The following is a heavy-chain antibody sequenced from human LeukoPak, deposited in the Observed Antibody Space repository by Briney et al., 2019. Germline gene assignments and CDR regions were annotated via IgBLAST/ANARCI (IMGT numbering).Heavy chain of an antibody. CDR3: ARGRREAYCGGDCYLQYGMDV. J-gene: IGHJ6*02. CDR1: AFTFNTYP. Sequence: PGGSLRLSCAASAFTFNTYPMAWVRQAPGKGLEWVSLISDSGGRTYYADSVKGRFTISRDNSKNTLYLQMNSLRAEDTAVYYCARGRREAYCGGDCYLQYGMDVWGQGTTVTVSS. CDR2: ISDSGGRT. V-gene: IGHV3-23*01. D-gene: IGHD2-21*02.